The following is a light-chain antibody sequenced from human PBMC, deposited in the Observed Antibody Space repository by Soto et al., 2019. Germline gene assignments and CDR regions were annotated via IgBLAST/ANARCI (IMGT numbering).Light chain of an antibody. CDR2: DAS. V-gene: IGKV3-11*01. CDR3: QQGYSIHALT. J-gene: IGKJ4*01. CDR1: QSVDNY. Sequence: EIVLTQSPDTLSLSPGERATLSCRASQSVDNYLAWYQQRPGQAPRLLIYDASNRASGIPARFSGSGSGTDFTLTISSLEPEDFATYYCQQGYSIHALTFGGGTKVELK.